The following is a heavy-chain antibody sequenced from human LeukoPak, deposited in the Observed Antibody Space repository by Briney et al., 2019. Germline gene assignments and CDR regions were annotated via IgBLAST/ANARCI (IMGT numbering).Heavy chain of an antibody. J-gene: IGHJ4*02. D-gene: IGHD1-26*01. Sequence: PGGSLRLSCAASGFTFSSYGMHWVRQAPGKGLEWVAFIRYDGSNKYYADSVKGRITISRDNSKNTLYLQMNSLRAEDTAVYYCAKDLPYFGKVGATGGYYFDYWGQGTLVTVSS. CDR1: GFTFSSYG. CDR3: AKDLPYFGKVGATGGYYFDY. V-gene: IGHV3-30*02. CDR2: IRYDGSNK.